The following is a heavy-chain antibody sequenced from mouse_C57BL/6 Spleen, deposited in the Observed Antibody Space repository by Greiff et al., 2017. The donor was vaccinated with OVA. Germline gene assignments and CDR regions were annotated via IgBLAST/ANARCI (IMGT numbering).Heavy chain of an antibody. D-gene: IGHD2-14*01. CDR2: IWTGGGT. CDR1: GFSLTSYA. Sequence: QVQLQQSGPGLVAPSQSLSITCTVSGFSLTSYAISWVRQPPGKGLEWLGVIWTGGGTNYNSATKSRLSISKDNPKSQVFSKMNSQQTDDKARYYCARKTGTGLGLFDYWGQGTTLTVSS. V-gene: IGHV2-9-1*01. CDR3: ARKTGTGLGLFDY. J-gene: IGHJ2*01.